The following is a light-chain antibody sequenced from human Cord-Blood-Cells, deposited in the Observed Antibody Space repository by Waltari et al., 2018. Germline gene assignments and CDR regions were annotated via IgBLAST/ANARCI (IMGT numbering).Light chain of an antibody. CDR2: RNN. V-gene: IGLV1-47*01. Sequence: QSVLTQPPSASGTPGQRVTISCSGSSSNIGSNYVYWYQQLPGTAPKLLIYRNNQRPSGFPDRFSCSKSGTSASLAISGLRSEDEADYYCAAWDDSLSGWVFGGGTKLTVL. CDR1: SSNIGSNY. CDR3: AAWDDSLSGWV. J-gene: IGLJ3*02.